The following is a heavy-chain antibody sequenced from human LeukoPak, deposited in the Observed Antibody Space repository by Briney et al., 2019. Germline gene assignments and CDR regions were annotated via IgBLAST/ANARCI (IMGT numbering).Heavy chain of an antibody. CDR1: GASISSSSYY. CDR2: IYYSGRT. Sequence: PSETLSLTWHVPGASISSSSYYWGWIRQPPGKGLAWIGSIYYSGRTYYNPSVKSRVTISVDTSKNQFSLKLSSVTAADTAVYYGARHVLSGYLNYWYFDLWGRGTLVTVSS. D-gene: IGHD3-3*01. CDR3: ARHVLSGYLNYWYFDL. V-gene: IGHV4-39*01. J-gene: IGHJ2*01.